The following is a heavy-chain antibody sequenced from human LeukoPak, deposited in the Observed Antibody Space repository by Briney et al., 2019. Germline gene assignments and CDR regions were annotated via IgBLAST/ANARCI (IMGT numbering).Heavy chain of an antibody. CDR1: GDYISPYY. D-gene: IGHD3-10*01. J-gene: IGHJ3*02. CDR2: IYYRGTT. V-gene: IGHV4-59*12. Sequence: SETLSLTCTVSGDYISPYYWSWIRQPPGKGLEWNGDIYYRGTTNYTPSLKSRVTISVDKSKNQFSLKLSSVTAADTAVYYCAVGGVYLRGGAEALDIWGQGTMVTVSS. CDR3: AVGGVYLRGGAEALDI.